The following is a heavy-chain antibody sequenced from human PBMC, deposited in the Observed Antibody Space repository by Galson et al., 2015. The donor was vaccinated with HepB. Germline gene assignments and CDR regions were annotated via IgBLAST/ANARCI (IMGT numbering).Heavy chain of an antibody. CDR1: GFTFSSYW. CDR3: AREVVAAMTEYYYGMDV. J-gene: IGHJ6*02. V-gene: IGHV3-7*03. D-gene: IGHD2-15*01. Sequence: SLRLSCAASGFTFSSYWMSWVRQAPGKGLEWVANIKQDGSEKYYVDSVKGRFTISRDNAKNSLYLQMNSLRAEDTAVYYCAREVVAAMTEYYYGMDVWGQGTTVTVSS. CDR2: IKQDGSEK.